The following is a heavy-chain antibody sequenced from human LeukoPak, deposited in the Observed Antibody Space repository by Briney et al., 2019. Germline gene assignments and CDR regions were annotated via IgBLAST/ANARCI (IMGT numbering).Heavy chain of an antibody. Sequence: GGSLRLSCAASGFTFSNAWMSWVRQAPGKGLEWVGRIKSKTDGGTTDYAAPVKGRFTISRDDSKITLYLHMNSLKTEDTAVYYCTTDGRYGGYYDNGGYYHPEISDAFDLWGRGTMVTVSS. CDR1: GFTFSNAW. CDR2: IKSKTDGGTT. D-gene: IGHD3-22*01. V-gene: IGHV3-15*01. J-gene: IGHJ3*01. CDR3: TTDGRYGGYYDNGGYYHPEISDAFDL.